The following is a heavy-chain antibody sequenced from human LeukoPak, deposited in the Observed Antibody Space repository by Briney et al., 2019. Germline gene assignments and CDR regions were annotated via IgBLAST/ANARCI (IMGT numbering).Heavy chain of an antibody. D-gene: IGHD5-18*01. CDR2: INPNSGGT. CDR3: ARCVTAMVPNYNWFDP. J-gene: IGHJ5*02. CDR1: GYTFTSYG. V-gene: IGHV1-2*02. Sequence: ASVKVSCKASGYTFTSYGISWVRQAPGQGLEWMGWINPNSGGTNYAQKFQGRVTMTRDTSISTAYMELSRLRSDDTAVYYCARCVTAMVPNYNWFDPWGQGTLVTVSS.